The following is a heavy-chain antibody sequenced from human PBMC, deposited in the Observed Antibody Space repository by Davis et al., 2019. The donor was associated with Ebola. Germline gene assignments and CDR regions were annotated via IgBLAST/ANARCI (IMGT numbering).Heavy chain of an antibody. CDR2: IYYSGNT. V-gene: IGHV4-38-2*01. D-gene: IGHD3-10*01. J-gene: IGHJ4*02. Sequence: MPSETLSLTCGVSGYSITTGYFWGWVRQPPGKGLEWVGNIYYSGNTYYTPSLKSRATISVDTSKNQFSLNLKSVTAADTAVYYCARGPGIFYGSGSHYYDYWGQGTLVTVSS. CDR3: ARGPGIFYGSGSHYYDY. CDR1: GYSITTGYF.